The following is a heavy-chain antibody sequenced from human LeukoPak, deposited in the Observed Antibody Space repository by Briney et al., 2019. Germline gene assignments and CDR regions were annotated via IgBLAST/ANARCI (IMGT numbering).Heavy chain of an antibody. V-gene: IGHV3-30*02. CDR1: GFTFSSYG. Sequence: AGGSLRLSCAASGFTFSSYGMHWVRQAPGKGLEWVAFIRYDGSNKYYADSVKGRFTISRDNSKNTLYLQMNSLRAEDTAVYYCAKGVVGATFQDAFDIWAKGQWSPSLQ. J-gene: IGHJ3*02. CDR2: IRYDGSNK. CDR3: AKGVVGATFQDAFDI. D-gene: IGHD1-26*01.